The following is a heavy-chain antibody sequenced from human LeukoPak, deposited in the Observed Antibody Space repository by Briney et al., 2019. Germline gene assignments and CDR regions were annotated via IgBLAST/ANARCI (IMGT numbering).Heavy chain of an antibody. CDR1: GFTFSSYA. CDR2: IGGSGGST. J-gene: IGHJ6*03. V-gene: IGHV3-23*01. Sequence: PGGSLRLSCAASGFTFSSYAMSWVRQAPGKGLEWVSAIGGSGGSTYYADSVKGRFTISRDNSKNTLYLQMNSLRAEDTAVYYCAKGIAARPRYYYYYMDVWGKGTTVTVSS. CDR3: AKGIAARPRYYYYYMDV. D-gene: IGHD6-6*01.